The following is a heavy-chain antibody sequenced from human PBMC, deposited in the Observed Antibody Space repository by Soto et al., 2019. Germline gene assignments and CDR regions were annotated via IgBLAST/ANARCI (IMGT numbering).Heavy chain of an antibody. CDR2: IKSKNDGGTT. CDR1: GFTFTNAR. D-gene: IGHD3-22*01. Sequence: EVHLVESGGDLVKPGGSLRLSCAVSGFTFTNARMNWVRQAPGKGLEWVGRIKSKNDGGTTEYAAPVKGRLIITRDDSKNTVYLQMNSLQTEDTGVYYCTTGLTYYSDSSGYYFDAWGQGTLVTVSS. CDR3: TTGLTYYSDSSGYYFDA. J-gene: IGHJ4*02. V-gene: IGHV3-15*07.